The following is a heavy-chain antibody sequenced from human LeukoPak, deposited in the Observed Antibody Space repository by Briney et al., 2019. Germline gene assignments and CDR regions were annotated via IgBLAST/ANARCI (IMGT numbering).Heavy chain of an antibody. J-gene: IGHJ3*02. D-gene: IGHD6-13*01. Sequence: PGRSLRLSCAASGFTFDDYAMHWVRQAPGKGLEWVSGISWNSGSIGYADSVKGRFTISRDNAKNSLYLQMNSLRAEDTAVYYCANPTFGQQLALDAFDIWGQGTMVTVSS. V-gene: IGHV3-9*01. CDR1: GFTFDDYA. CDR2: ISWNSGSI. CDR3: ANPTFGQQLALDAFDI.